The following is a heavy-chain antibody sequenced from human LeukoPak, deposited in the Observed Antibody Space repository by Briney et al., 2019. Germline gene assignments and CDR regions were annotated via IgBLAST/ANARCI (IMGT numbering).Heavy chain of an antibody. J-gene: IGHJ4*02. CDR1: GFTFSSYE. CDR2: ISSSGSTI. V-gene: IGHV3-48*03. CDR3: ARDLWHGSGVFDY. Sequence: GGSLRLSCAASGFTFSSYEMNWVRQAPGKGLEWVSYISSSGSTIYYADSVKGRFTISRDNAKDSLYLQMNSLRAEDTAVYYCARDLWHGSGVFDYWGQGTLVTVSS. D-gene: IGHD2-8*02.